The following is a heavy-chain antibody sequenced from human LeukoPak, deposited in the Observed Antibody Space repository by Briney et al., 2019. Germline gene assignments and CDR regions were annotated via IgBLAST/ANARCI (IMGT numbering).Heavy chain of an antibody. CDR2: ISTSSTYI. CDR1: GFTFSSYS. D-gene: IGHD2-2*01. CDR3: ARPPFDIVVVPGIDIEYYFDY. J-gene: IGHJ4*02. V-gene: IGHV3-21*06. Sequence: PGGSLRLSCAASGFTFSSYSMSWVRQAPGKGLEWVSSISTSSTYIYYADSVKGRFTISRDNAKNSLYLQMNSLRAEDTAVYYCARPPFDIVVVPGIDIEYYFDYWGQGTLVTVSS.